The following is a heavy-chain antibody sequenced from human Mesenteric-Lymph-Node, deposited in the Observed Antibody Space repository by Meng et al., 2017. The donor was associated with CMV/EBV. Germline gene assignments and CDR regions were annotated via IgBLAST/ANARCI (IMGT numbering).Heavy chain of an antibody. Sequence: EVQVLESGGDLVQPGCSLRLSCAASGFSFSSYAFNWVRQAPGKGLEWVSTISILADGTHYADSVKGRFTISRDNSKNTLYLQMNSLRVDDTAVYHCAKDYDSSRMYEGNWGQGTLVTVSS. V-gene: IGHV3-23*01. CDR2: ISILADGT. D-gene: IGHD3-22*01. CDR1: GFSFSSYA. CDR3: AKDYDSSRMYEGN. J-gene: IGHJ4*02.